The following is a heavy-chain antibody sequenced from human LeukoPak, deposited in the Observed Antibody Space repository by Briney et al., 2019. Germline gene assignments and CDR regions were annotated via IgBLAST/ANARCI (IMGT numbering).Heavy chain of an antibody. J-gene: IGHJ5*02. CDR2: INHSGST. CDR1: GGSFSGYY. CDR3: ARVQGRGIAAAGTFDP. Sequence: PSETLSLTCAVYGGSFSGYYWSWIRQPPGKGLEWIGEINHSGSTNYNPSLKSRVTISVDTSKNQLSLKLSSVTAADTAVYYCARVQGRGIAAAGTFDPWGQGTLVTVSS. D-gene: IGHD6-13*01. V-gene: IGHV4-34*01.